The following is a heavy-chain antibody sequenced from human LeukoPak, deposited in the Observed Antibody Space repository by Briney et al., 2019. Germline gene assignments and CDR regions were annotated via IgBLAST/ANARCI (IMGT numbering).Heavy chain of an antibody. Sequence: ASVKVSCKASGYTFTKYFIHWVQQAPGKGLEWMGRVDPEDGEIYAAMFQGRVAITADTSTDTAYMEMTSLTSEGTAVYYCATIVWSGYYRVDYWGQGTLVTVSS. J-gene: IGHJ4*02. CDR2: VDPEDGE. V-gene: IGHV1-69-2*01. CDR3: ATIVWSGYYRVDY. D-gene: IGHD3-3*01. CDR1: GYTFTKYF.